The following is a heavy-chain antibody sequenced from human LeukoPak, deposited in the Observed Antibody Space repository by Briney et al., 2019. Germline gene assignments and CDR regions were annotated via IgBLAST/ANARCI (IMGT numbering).Heavy chain of an antibody. CDR2: IYTSGST. CDR3: ARDRISAVADAFDI. D-gene: IGHD2/OR15-2a*01. J-gene: IGHJ3*02. CDR1: GGSLSGYY. V-gene: IGHV4-4*07. Sequence: SETLSLTCSVSGGSLSGYYWSWIRQPAGKGLEWIGRIYTSGSTNYSPSLQSRVTMSVDTSENQFSLKLSSVTAADTAVYYCARDRISAVADAFDIWGQGTMVTVSS.